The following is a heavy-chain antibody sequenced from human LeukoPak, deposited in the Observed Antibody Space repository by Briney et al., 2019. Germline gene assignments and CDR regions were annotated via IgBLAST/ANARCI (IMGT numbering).Heavy chain of an antibody. Sequence: GGSLRLSCAASGFTFSGYSMNWVRQAPGKGLEWVANIKQDGSEKYYVDSVKGRFTISRDNAKNSLYLQMNSLRAEDTAVYYCARAVSGYYYYYMDVWGKGTTVTVSS. CDR2: IKQDGSEK. J-gene: IGHJ6*03. D-gene: IGHD1-14*01. CDR1: GFTFSGYS. CDR3: ARAVSGYYYYYMDV. V-gene: IGHV3-7*01.